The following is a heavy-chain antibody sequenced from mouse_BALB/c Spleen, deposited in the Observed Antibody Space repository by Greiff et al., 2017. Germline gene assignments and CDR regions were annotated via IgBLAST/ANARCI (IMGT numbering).Heavy chain of an antibody. J-gene: IGHJ2*01. CDR3: ARPSTAYYFDY. CDR2: ISSGGSYT. Sequence: EVQGVESGGGLVKPGGSLKLSCAASGFTFSSYAMSWVRQTPEKRLEWVATISSGGSYTYYPDSVKGRFTISRDNAKNTLYLQMSSLRSEDTAMYYCARPSTAYYFDYWGQGTTLTVSS. V-gene: IGHV5-9-3*01. CDR1: GFTFSSYA. D-gene: IGHD1-2*01.